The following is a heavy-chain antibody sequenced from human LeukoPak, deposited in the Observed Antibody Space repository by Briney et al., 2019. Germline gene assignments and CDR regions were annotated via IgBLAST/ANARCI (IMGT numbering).Heavy chain of an antibody. CDR3: ARAYYECFDY. D-gene: IGHD3-22*01. J-gene: IGHJ4*02. V-gene: IGHV4-30-2*01. CDR2: IYHSGST. Sequence: SETLSLTCAVSGGSISSGGYPWSWIRQPPGKGLEWIGYIYHSGSTYYNPSLKSRVTISVDRSKNQFSLKLSSVTAADTAVYYCARAYYECFDYWGQGTLITVSS. CDR1: GGSISSGGYP.